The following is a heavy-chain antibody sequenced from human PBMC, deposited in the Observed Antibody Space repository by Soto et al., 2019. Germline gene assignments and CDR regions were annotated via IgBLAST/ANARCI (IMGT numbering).Heavy chain of an antibody. CDR2: INHSGST. Sequence: PSETLSLTCAVYGGSFSLYYWSWIRQPPGKGLEWIGEINHSGSTNYNPSLKSRVTISVDTSKNQFSLKLSSVTAADTAVYYCARDRGIEGGFDPWGQGTLVTAPQ. CDR3: ARDRGIEGGFDP. D-gene: IGHD2-15*01. V-gene: IGHV4-34*01. J-gene: IGHJ5*02. CDR1: GGSFSLYY.